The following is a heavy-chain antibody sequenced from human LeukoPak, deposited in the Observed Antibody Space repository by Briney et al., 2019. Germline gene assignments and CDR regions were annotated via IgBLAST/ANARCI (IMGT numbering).Heavy chain of an antibody. D-gene: IGHD3-3*01. CDR2: ISGSGGST. CDR3: AKDRGYDFWSGYDHDAFDI. Sequence: PGGSLRLSCAASGFTFSSYAVSWVRQAPGKGLEWVSAISGSGGSTYYADSVKGRFTISRDNSKNTLYLQMNSLRAEDTAVYYCAKDRGYDFWSGYDHDAFDIWGQGTMVTVSS. CDR1: GFTFSSYA. J-gene: IGHJ3*02. V-gene: IGHV3-23*01.